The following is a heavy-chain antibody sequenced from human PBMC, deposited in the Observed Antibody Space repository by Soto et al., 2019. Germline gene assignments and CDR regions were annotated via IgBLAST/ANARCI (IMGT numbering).Heavy chain of an antibody. J-gene: IGHJ3*02. Sequence: QVQLVQSGAEVKKPGASVKVSCKASGYTFTGYYMHWVRQAPGQGLEWMGWINPNSGGTNYAQKFQGWVTMTRDTSISTAYMELSRLRSDDTAVYYCARAGAVLGWDDAFDIWGQGTMVTVSS. D-gene: IGHD6-19*01. CDR3: ARAGAVLGWDDAFDI. CDR2: INPNSGGT. CDR1: GYTFTGYY. V-gene: IGHV1-2*04.